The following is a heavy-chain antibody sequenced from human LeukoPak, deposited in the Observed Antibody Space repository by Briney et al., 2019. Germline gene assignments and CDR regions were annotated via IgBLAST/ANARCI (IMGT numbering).Heavy chain of an antibody. V-gene: IGHV1-2*02. CDR2: TNPNSGGT. D-gene: IGHD3-22*01. CDR3: ARVITYYYDSRDYPPLDY. CDR1: GYTFTGYY. Sequence: ASVKVSCKASGYTFTGYYMHWVRQAPGQGLEWMGWTNPNSGGTNYAQKFQGRVTMTRDTSISTAYMELSRLRSDDTAVYYCARVITYYYDSRDYPPLDYWGQGTLVTVSS. J-gene: IGHJ4*02.